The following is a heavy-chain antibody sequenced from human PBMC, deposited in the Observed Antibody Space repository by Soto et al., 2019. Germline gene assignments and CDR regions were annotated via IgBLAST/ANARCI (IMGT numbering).Heavy chain of an antibody. J-gene: IGHJ5*02. CDR2: IYWDDDK. V-gene: IGHV2-5*02. CDR1: GFSLSTSGVG. CDR3: AHMGCSAPGVLDNWFDP. Sequence: QITLKESGPTLVKPTQTLTLTCTFSGFSLSTSGVGVGWIRQPPGKALEWLALIYWDDDKRYSPSLTSRLTITKDTSKNQVVLTMTNMDPVDTATYYCAHMGCSAPGVLDNWFDPWGQGTMVTVSS. D-gene: IGHD3-10*01.